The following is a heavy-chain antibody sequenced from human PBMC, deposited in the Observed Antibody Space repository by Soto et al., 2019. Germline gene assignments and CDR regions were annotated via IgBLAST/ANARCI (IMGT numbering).Heavy chain of an antibody. CDR3: AKDLRPDGRYDLDS. CDR2: MIGDGTSW. V-gene: IGHV3-23*01. J-gene: IGHJ4*02. Sequence: EVQLLESGGGLAQPGGFLRLSCAASGFSFRIYAMNWVRQAPGKGLEWVSVMIGDGTSWDYADSVRGRFTISRDNSKNTLYLQMNNLRTEDTAVYYCAKDLRPDGRYDLDSWGQGTLVTVSS. D-gene: IGHD1-26*01. CDR1: GFSFRIYA.